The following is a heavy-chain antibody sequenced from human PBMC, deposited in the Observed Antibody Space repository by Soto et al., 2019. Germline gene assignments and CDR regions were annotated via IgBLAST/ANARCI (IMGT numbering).Heavy chain of an antibody. Sequence: QVQLVQSGAEVKKPRASEKVSCKSSGYTFTSYGISWVRQAPGQGLVWMGWISAYNGNTNYAQKLQGRVTMTTDTSTGTAYMELRSLRSDDTAVYCCARDKGYESDYWGQGALVTVSS. CDR1: GYTFTSYG. V-gene: IGHV1-18*01. D-gene: IGHD5-12*01. CDR2: ISAYNGNT. J-gene: IGHJ4*02. CDR3: ARDKGYESDY.